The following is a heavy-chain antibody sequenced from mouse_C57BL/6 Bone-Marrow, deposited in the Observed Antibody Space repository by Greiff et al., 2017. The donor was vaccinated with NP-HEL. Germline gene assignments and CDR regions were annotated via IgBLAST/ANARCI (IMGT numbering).Heavy chain of an antibody. J-gene: IGHJ4*01. CDR2: IDPSASYT. CDR3: ARSPYYGNYVYAMDY. V-gene: IGHV1-59*01. D-gene: IGHD2-10*01. Sequence: VQLQQPGAELVRPGTSVKLSCKASGYTFTSYWMHWVKQRPGQGLEWIGVIDPSASYTHYNQKFKGKATLTVDTSSSTAYMQLSSLTSEDSAVYYCARSPYYGNYVYAMDYWGQGTSVTVSS. CDR1: GYTFTSYW.